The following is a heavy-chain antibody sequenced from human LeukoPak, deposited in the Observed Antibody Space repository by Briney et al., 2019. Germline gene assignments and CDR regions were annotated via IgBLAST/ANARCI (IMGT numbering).Heavy chain of an antibody. CDR1: GYTFTGYY. CDR3: ARDDCRSDSCYGGH. D-gene: IGHD2-2*01. Sequence: ASVKVSCKASGYTFTGYYMHWVRQAPGQGLEWMGWGNPNSGDTNYAQKFQGRVTMTRDTSISTAYMEVSRLRSDETAVCYCARDDCRSDSCYGGHWGQGTLVTVSS. J-gene: IGHJ4*02. CDR2: GNPNSGDT. V-gene: IGHV1-2*02.